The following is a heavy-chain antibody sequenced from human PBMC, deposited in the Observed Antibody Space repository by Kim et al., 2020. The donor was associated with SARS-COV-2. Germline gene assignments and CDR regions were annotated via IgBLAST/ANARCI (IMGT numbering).Heavy chain of an antibody. CDR1: GGSFSDYK. CDR2: INHSGST. J-gene: IGHJ6*02. D-gene: IGHD2-21*01. Sequence: SETLSLTCAVYGGSFSDYKWSWIRQPPGKGLEWIGEINHSGSTSHSPSLKSRLTISVDTSKSQFSLTLKSVTAADPAVYYCARGRAGVVPAPVLGLGPFYDYYAIDLWGQGTAVSVSS. V-gene: IGHV4-34*01. CDR3: ARGRAGVVPAPVLGLGPFYDYYAIDL.